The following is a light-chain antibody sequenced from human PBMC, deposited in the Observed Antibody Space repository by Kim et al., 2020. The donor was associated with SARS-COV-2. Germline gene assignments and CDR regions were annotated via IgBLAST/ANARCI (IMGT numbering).Light chain of an antibody. CDR1: QGISSY. V-gene: IGKV1-8*01. CDR2: AGS. Sequence: ASAGDRVTITCRASQGISSYLAWYQQKPGKAPKLLIYAGSTLQSGVPSRFSGSGSGTDFTLSINSLQSEDLTTYYCQQYSSYPLTFGGGTKVDIK. J-gene: IGKJ4*01. CDR3: QQYSSYPLT.